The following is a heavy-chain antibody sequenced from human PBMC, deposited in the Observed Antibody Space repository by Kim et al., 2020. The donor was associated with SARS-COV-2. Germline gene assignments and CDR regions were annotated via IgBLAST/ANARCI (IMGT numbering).Heavy chain of an antibody. CDR2: ISSSGSTI. CDR1: GFAFDSFQ. Sequence: GGSLRLSCSASGFAFDSFQMNWVRQAPGKGLEWVSFISSSGSTIHYADSLKGRFTISRDDAKKSLYLQMNNLRAEDTAVYYCARDRPNTGHSYYYMDVWGKGTTVTVSS. J-gene: IGHJ6*03. V-gene: IGHV3-48*03. D-gene: IGHD6-6*01. CDR3: ARDRPNTGHSYYYMDV.